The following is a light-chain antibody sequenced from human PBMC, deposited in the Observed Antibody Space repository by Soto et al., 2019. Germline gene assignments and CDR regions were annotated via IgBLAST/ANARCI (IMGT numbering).Light chain of an antibody. V-gene: IGLV2-14*01. Sequence: QSALAQPASVSGSPGQSIATSCTGSSSDVGIYNYVSWYQQHPGKVPKLIIYEVTNRPSGVSNRFSGSKSGNTASLTISGLQAEDEADYYCSSYTTSSTRVFGTGTNVTVL. CDR2: EVT. CDR1: SSDVGIYNY. J-gene: IGLJ1*01. CDR3: SSYTTSSTRV.